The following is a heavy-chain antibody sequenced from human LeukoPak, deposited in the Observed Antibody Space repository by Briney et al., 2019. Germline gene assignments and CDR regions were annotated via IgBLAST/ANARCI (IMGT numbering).Heavy chain of an antibody. Sequence: PGGSLRLSCAASGFTFSYYWMSWVRQAPGKGLEWVAVISYDGSNKYFADSVKGRFTISRDNSKNTLYLQMNSLRAEDTAVYYCAKDSGIAVAGTLRAFDIWGQGTMVTVSS. CDR2: ISYDGSNK. D-gene: IGHD6-19*01. V-gene: IGHV3-30*18. CDR3: AKDSGIAVAGTLRAFDI. J-gene: IGHJ3*02. CDR1: GFTFSYYW.